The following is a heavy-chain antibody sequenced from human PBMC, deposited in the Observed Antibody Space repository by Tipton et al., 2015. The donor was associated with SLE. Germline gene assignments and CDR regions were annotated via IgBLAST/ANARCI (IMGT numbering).Heavy chain of an antibody. D-gene: IGHD1-20*01. V-gene: IGHV3-30*02. J-gene: IGHJ4*02. CDR1: GFTFSSYG. Sequence: SLRLSCAASGFTFSSYGMHWVRQAPGKGLEWVAFIRYDGSNKYYADSVKGRFTISRDNSKNTLYLQMNSLRAEDTAVYYCASTRSNWNQYYFDYWGQGTLVTVSS. CDR2: IRYDGSNK. CDR3: ASTRSNWNQYYFDY.